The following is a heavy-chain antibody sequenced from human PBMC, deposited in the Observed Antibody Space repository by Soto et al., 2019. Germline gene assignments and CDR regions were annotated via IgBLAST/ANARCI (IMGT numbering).Heavy chain of an antibody. J-gene: IGHJ6*03. D-gene: IGHD3-10*01. CDR3: ARGVNLLWFGDNHYYYYMDV. CDR1: GFTFSSYG. V-gene: IGHV3-33*01. Sequence: GGSLRLSCAASGFTFSSYGMHWVRQAPGKGLEWVAVIWYDGSNKYYADSVKGRFTISRDNSKNTLYLQMNSLRAEDTAVYYFARGVNLLWFGDNHYYYYMDVWGKGTTVTVSS. CDR2: IWYDGSNK.